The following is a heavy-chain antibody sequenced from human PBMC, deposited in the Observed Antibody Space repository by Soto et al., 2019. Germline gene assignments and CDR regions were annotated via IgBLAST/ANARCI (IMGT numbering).Heavy chain of an antibody. V-gene: IGHV1-69*02. CDR3: ASRYDSSDY. D-gene: IGHD3-22*01. J-gene: IGHJ4*02. CDR1: GGTFSSYT. Sequence: QVQLVQSGAEVKKPGSSVKVSCKASGGTFSSYTISCVRQAPGQGLEWMGRIIPILGIANYAQKFQGRVTITADKSSSTAYMELSSLRSEDTAVYYCASRYDSSDYWGQGTLVTVSS. CDR2: IIPILGIA.